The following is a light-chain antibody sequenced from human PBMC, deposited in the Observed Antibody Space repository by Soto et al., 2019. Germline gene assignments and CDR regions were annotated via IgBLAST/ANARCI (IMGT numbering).Light chain of an antibody. V-gene: IGKV1-39*01. J-gene: IGKJ1*01. Sequence: DIQMTQSPSSLSASVGDRVTITCRASESISNYLNWYQQKPGKAPKLLISAASTLQSGVPSRFSGSGSGTDFTLTISSLQPEDFATYFCQRTYSTPTFGQGIKVEIK. CDR3: QRTYSTPT. CDR2: AAS. CDR1: ESISNY.